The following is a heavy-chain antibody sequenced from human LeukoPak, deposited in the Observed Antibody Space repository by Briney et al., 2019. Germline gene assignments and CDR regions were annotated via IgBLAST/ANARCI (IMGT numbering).Heavy chain of an antibody. CDR3: TPLGSGAGFDC. CDR1: GFTFSGSA. D-gene: IGHD6-19*01. V-gene: IGHV3-73*01. Sequence: GGSLRLSCAASGFTFSGSAMHWVRQASGKGLEWVGRIRSKANSYATAYAASVKGRFTISRDDSKNTAYLQMNSLKTEDTAVYYCTPLGSGAGFDCWGQGTLVTVSS. CDR2: IRSKANSYAT. J-gene: IGHJ4*02.